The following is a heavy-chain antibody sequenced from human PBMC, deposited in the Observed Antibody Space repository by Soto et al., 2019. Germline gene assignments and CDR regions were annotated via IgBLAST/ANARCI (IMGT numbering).Heavy chain of an antibody. CDR2: MNPNSGHT. D-gene: IGHD2-2*01. Sequence: QVQLVQSGAEVKKPGASVKVSCKASGYPFTSHDLTWMRPTTGQGLAWMGWMNPNSGHTNSAQKFQGRVTLTRDTSINTAYMELTNLRSEDTAIYYCASDMSTTWGQGTLVTVSS. CDR1: GYPFTSHD. V-gene: IGHV1-8*01. J-gene: IGHJ5*02. CDR3: ASDMSTT.